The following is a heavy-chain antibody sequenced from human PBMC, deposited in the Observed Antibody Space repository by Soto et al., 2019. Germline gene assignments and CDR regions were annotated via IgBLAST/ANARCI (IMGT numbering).Heavy chain of an antibody. CDR2: ISYDGSNK. Sequence: GGSLRLSCAASGFTFSSYGMHWVRQAPGKGLEWVAVISYDGSNKYYADSVKGRFTISRDNSKNTLYLQMNSLRPEDTAVFYCARDHSSGWAGDSWGQGTLVTVSS. CDR1: GFTFSSYG. J-gene: IGHJ4*02. CDR3: ARDHSSGWAGDS. D-gene: IGHD3-22*01. V-gene: IGHV3-30*03.